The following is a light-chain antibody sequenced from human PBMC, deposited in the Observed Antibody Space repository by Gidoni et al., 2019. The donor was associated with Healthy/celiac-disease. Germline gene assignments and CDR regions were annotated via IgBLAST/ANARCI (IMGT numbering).Light chain of an antibody. CDR3: QQSYSTPYT. CDR2: AAS. V-gene: IGKV1-39*01. CDR1: QSISSY. J-gene: IGKJ2*01. Sequence: DIQMTQSPSSLSASVGDRVTITGRASQSISSYLNWYQQKPGKAPKLLIYAASNLQSGVPSRFSGSGSGTDFTLTISSLQPEDFATYYCQQSYSTPYTFGQGTKLEIK.